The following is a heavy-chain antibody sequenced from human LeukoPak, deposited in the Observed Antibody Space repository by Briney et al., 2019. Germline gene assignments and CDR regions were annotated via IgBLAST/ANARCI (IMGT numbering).Heavy chain of an antibody. Sequence: ASVKVSCKASGGTSNSHAISWVRQAPGQGLEWMGWISAYNDNTNYAQKVQGRVTMTTDTSTSTAYMELRSLRSDDTAVYYCARERPNDPGEMATMGLGYWGQGTLVTVSS. J-gene: IGHJ4*02. V-gene: IGHV1-18*01. CDR1: GGTSNSHA. CDR3: ARERPNDPGEMATMGLGY. CDR2: ISAYNDNT. D-gene: IGHD5-24*01.